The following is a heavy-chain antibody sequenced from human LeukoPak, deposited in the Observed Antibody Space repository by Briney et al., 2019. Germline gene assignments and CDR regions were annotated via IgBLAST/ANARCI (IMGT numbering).Heavy chain of an antibody. V-gene: IGHV1-18*01. J-gene: IGHJ6*02. Sequence: GASVTVSCKASGYTFTSYGICWVRQARGQGLEWMGWISAYNGITNYAQKLQGRVTMTTDTSTSTAYMELRSLRSDDTAVYYCARACSGGSCYLLGYYYYGMDVWGQGTTVTVSS. CDR2: ISAYNGIT. CDR1: GYTFTSYG. D-gene: IGHD2-15*01. CDR3: ARACSGGSCYLLGYYYYGMDV.